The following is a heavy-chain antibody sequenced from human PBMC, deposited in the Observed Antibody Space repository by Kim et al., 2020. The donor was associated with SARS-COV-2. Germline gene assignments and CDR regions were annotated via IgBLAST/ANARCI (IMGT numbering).Heavy chain of an antibody. CDR1: GYTFTSYG. CDR2: ISAYNGNT. Sequence: ASVKVSCKASGYTFTSYGISWVRQAPGQGLEWMGWISAYNGNTNYAQKLQGRVTMTTDTSTSTAYMEMRSLRSDDTAVYYCAREMNPRVTNFGVVSSPPSAFDYWGQGTLVTVSS. D-gene: IGHD3-3*01. CDR3: AREMNPRVTNFGVVSSPPSAFDY. V-gene: IGHV1-18*01. J-gene: IGHJ4*02.